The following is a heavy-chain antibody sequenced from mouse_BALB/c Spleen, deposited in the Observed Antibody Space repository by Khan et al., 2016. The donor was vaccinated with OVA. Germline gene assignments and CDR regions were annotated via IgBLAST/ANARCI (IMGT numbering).Heavy chain of an antibody. Sequence: EVQLQESGPSLVKPSQTLSLTCSVTGDSITSGYWSWIRKFPGNKLEYMGYMIYSGNTYYNPSLKSRISITRHTSKNQYYLQLNSVPTEDTATYYCARATYRYAFAYWGQGTLVTVSA. D-gene: IGHD2-14*01. CDR1: GDSITSGY. CDR3: ARATYRYAFAY. CDR2: MIYSGNT. J-gene: IGHJ3*01. V-gene: IGHV3-8*02.